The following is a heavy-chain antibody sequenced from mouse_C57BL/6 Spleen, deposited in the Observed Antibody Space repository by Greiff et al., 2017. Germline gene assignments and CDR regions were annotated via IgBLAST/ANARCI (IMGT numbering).Heavy chain of an antibody. V-gene: IGHV1-80*01. CDR1: GYAFSSYW. CDR2: IYPGDGDT. D-gene: IGHD1-1*01. Sequence: VQLQQSGAELVKPGASVKISCKASGYAFSSYWMNWVKQRPGKGLEWIGQIYPGDGDTNYNGKFKGKATLTADKSSSTAYMQLSSLTSEDSAVYFCARRTDYYGSSYRAYWGQGTLVTVSA. J-gene: IGHJ3*01. CDR3: ARRTDYYGSSYRAY.